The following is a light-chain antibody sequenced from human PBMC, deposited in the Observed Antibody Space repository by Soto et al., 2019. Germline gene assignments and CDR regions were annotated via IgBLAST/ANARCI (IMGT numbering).Light chain of an antibody. V-gene: IGKV3-20*01. CDR2: GGS. CDR1: QNIYINS. J-gene: IGKJ3*01. CDR3: QQYGAPPLT. Sequence: EIVLTQSPDHLSLSPGERATLSCRASQNIYINSLALFRQKPGQAPRLLIYGGSTRATAVLDRFSGSGSGPAFPLTISLLDPEDIAMYYCQQYGAPPLTFGPETKV.